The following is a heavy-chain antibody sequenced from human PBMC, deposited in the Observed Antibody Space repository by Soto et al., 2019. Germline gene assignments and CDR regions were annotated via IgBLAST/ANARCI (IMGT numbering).Heavy chain of an antibody. CDR1: GYTFTNYG. V-gene: IGHV1-18*01. Sequence: QVQLVQSGAELKKPGASVKVSCKASGYTFTNYGISWVRQAPGQGLEWMGWINTYHGNTKYAQKLQGRVTMTKDTSTSTAYMELTSLRSDDTAVCYCARSPGYSASWGYFYYGMKIWGQGTTVIVSS. CDR2: INTYHGNT. D-gene: IGHD6-13*01. CDR3: ARSPGYSASWGYFYYGMKI. J-gene: IGHJ6*02.